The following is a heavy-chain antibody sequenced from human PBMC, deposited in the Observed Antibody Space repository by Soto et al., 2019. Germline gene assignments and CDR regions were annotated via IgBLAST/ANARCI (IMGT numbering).Heavy chain of an antibody. D-gene: IGHD6-19*01. V-gene: IGHV4-39*01. Sequence: SETLSLTCTVSGESIKSSSHYWGWIRQPPGERLEWIGNIYYSGNAYYNPSLKSRATISVDTSKSQFSLNLKSVTVADTAVYFCARRSVHSEAPFDEWGQGTLVSVYS. CDR2: IYYSGNA. CDR3: ARRSVHSEAPFDE. CDR1: GESIKSSSHY. J-gene: IGHJ4*02.